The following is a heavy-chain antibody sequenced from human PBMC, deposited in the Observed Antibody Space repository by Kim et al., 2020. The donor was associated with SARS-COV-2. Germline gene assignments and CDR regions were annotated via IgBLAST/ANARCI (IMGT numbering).Heavy chain of an antibody. D-gene: IGHD3-10*01. Sequence: GGSLRLSCAASGFTFDDYAMHWVRQAPGKGLEWVSGISWNSGSIGYADSVKGRFTISRDNAKNSLYLQMNSLRAEDTALYYCAKDTAENYCGSGSCPDYWGQGTLVTVSS. CDR1: GFTFDDYA. V-gene: IGHV3-9*01. CDR2: ISWNSGSI. CDR3: AKDTAENYCGSGSCPDY. J-gene: IGHJ4*02.